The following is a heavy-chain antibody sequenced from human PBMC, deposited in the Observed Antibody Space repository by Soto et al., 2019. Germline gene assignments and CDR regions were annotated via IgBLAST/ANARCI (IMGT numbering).Heavy chain of an antibody. V-gene: IGHV3-33*01. CDR2: IWYDGSNK. CDR1: GFTFSSYG. CDR3: ARESVLWFGEPHGYFDY. Sequence: QVQLVESGGGVVQPGRSLRLSCAASGFTFSSYGMHWVRQAPGKGLEWVAVIWYDGSNKYYADSVKGRFTISRDNSKNTLYQQMNSLRAEDTAVYYCARESVLWFGEPHGYFDYWGQGTLVTVSS. J-gene: IGHJ4*02. D-gene: IGHD3-10*01.